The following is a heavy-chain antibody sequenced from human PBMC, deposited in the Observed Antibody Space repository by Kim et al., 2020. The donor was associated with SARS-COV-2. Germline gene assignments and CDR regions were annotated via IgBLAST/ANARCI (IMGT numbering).Heavy chain of an antibody. J-gene: IGHJ4*02. CDR3: AREERELVLDY. D-gene: IGHD6-6*01. V-gene: IGHV4-59*01. Sequence: NYNPARKSRVTISVDTSKNQFSLKLSSVTAADTAVYYCAREERELVLDYWGQGTLVTVSS.